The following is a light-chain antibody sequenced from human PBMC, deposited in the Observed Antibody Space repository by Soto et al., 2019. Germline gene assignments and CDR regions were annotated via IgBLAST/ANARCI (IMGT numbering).Light chain of an antibody. Sequence: QSVLTQPPSVSGCPGQRVTVSWTWGNAKIGAGYDVHWYQQLPGTAPKLLIYGNSNRPSGVPDRFSGSKSVTSASLAITGLQAEDEADYYCQSYDSSLSGSVFGTGTKVTVL. V-gene: IGLV1-40*01. CDR2: GNS. J-gene: IGLJ1*01. CDR3: QSYDSSLSGSV. CDR1: NAKIGAGYD.